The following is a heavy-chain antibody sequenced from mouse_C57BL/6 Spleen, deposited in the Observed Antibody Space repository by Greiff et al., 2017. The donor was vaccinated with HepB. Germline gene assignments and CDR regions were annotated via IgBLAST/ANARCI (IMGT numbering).Heavy chain of an antibody. J-gene: IGHJ2*01. D-gene: IGHD4-1*01. CDR2: IDPETGGT. Sequence: QASGAELVRPGASVTLSCKASGYTFTDYEMHWVKQTPVHGLEWIGAIDPETGGTAYNQKFKGKAILTADKSSSTAYMELRSLTSEDSAVYYCTRANQRYFDYWGQGTTLTVSS. CDR1: GYTFTDYE. V-gene: IGHV1-15*01. CDR3: TRANQRYFDY.